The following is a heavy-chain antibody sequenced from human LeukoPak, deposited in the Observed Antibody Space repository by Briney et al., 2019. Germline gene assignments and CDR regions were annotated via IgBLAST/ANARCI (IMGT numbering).Heavy chain of an antibody. Sequence: GGSLRLTCAASGFTFSSYGMHWVRQAPGKGLEWVAFIRYDGSNKYYADSVKGRFTISRDNSKNTLYLQMNSLRAEDTALYYCAKARRAVAGTLDYWGQGTLVTVSS. V-gene: IGHV3-30*02. J-gene: IGHJ4*02. CDR3: AKARRAVAGTLDY. CDR2: IRYDGSNK. D-gene: IGHD6-19*01. CDR1: GFTFSSYG.